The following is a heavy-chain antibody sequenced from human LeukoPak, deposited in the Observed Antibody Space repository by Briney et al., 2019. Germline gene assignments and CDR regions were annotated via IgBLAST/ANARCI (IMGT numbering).Heavy chain of an antibody. CDR2: IRIDGSDT. V-gene: IGHV3-74*01. J-gene: IGHJ5*02. CDR1: GFNVNSYW. Sequence: PGRSLRLSCEASGFNVNSYWMHWVRQAPGKGLVWVSLIRIDGSDTDYADSVRGRFTTSRDNAKNALYLQMDSLRVEDTAIYYCARDRGEGTPLDPWGQGTLVTVSS. CDR3: ARDRGEGTPLDP. D-gene: IGHD6-25*01.